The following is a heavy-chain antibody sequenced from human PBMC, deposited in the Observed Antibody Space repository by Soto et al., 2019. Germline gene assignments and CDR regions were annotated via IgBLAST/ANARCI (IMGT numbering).Heavy chain of an antibody. D-gene: IGHD3-10*01. Sequence: EVQLVESGGGLVQPGGSLRLSCAASGFTFSSYSMNWVRQAPGKGLEWVSYISSSSSTIYYADSVKGRFTISRDNAKNSLYLQRNSLRAEDTAVYYCARAAYYYGSGIFDYWGQGTLVTVSS. CDR3: ARAAYYYGSGIFDY. J-gene: IGHJ4*02. CDR1: GFTFSSYS. CDR2: ISSSSSTI. V-gene: IGHV3-48*01.